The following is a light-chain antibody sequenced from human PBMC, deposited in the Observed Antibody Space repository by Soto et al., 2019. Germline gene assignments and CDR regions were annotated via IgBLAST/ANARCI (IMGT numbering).Light chain of an antibody. CDR3: SSHTSTSTPPYV. J-gene: IGLJ1*01. CDR2: DVS. Sequence: QSALTQPASVSGSPGQSITISCTGTSSDVGGYDYVSWYQHHPGEAPKLMIYDVSNRPSGVSNRFSGSKSGNTASLTISGXXXEDEADYYCSSHTSTSTPPYVFGTGTKLTVL. CDR1: SSDVGGYDY. V-gene: IGLV2-14*03.